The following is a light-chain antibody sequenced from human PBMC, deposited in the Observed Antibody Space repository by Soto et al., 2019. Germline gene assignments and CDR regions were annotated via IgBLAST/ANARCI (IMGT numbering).Light chain of an antibody. V-gene: IGKV3-20*01. Sequence: EIVVTQSPGTLSLSPGERATLSCRASQSVSSSYLAWYKQKPGQAPRLLMFGTSRRATGIPDRFSGSGSGTDFTLTISRLEPEDFAVYYCQQYGSSPGTFGQGTKLEIK. CDR3: QQYGSSPGT. CDR1: QSVSSSY. J-gene: IGKJ2*01. CDR2: GTS.